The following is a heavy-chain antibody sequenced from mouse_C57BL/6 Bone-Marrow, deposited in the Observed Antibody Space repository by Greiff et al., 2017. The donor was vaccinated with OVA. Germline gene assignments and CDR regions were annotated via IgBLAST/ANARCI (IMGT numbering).Heavy chain of an antibody. CDR2: INPNNGGT. D-gene: IGHD6-1*01. Sequence: EVKLQQSGPELVKPGASVKISCKASGYTFTDYYMNWVKQSHGKSLEWIGDINPNNGGTSYNQKFKGKATLIVDKSSSTAYMELRSLTSEDSAVYYCARSLFRYWGQGTTLTVSS. CDR3: ARSLFRY. J-gene: IGHJ2*01. V-gene: IGHV1-26*01. CDR1: GYTFTDYY.